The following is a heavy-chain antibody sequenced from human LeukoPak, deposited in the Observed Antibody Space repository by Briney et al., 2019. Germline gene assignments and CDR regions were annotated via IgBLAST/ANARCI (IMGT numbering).Heavy chain of an antibody. Sequence: PGGSLRLSCAASRFTFSSYAMSWVRQAPGKGLEWVSDISGSGGSTYYADSVKGRFTISRDNSRNTLYLQMNSLRAEDTAVYYCAKDRSLTSGTQFDYWGQGTLVTVSS. CDR3: AKDRSLTSGTQFDY. D-gene: IGHD3-10*01. CDR2: ISGSGGST. J-gene: IGHJ4*02. V-gene: IGHV3-23*01. CDR1: RFTFSSYA.